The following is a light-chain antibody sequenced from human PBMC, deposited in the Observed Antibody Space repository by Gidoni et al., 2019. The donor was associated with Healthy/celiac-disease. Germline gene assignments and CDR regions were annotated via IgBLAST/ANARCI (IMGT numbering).Light chain of an antibody. J-gene: IGKJ2*01. V-gene: IGKV4-1*01. CDR2: CAS. Sequence: SLGERATINCKSSQSVLYSSNNKNYLAWYQQKPGQPPKLLIYCASTRESGVPDRFSGSGSGTDFTLTISSLQAEDVAVYYCQQYYSTPPYTFGQXTKLEIK. CDR1: QSVLYSSNNKNY. CDR3: QQYYSTPPYT.